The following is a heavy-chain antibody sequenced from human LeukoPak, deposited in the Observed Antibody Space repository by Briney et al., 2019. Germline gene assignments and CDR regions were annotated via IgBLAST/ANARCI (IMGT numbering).Heavy chain of an antibody. J-gene: IGHJ6*02. V-gene: IGHV3-7*01. Sequence: EGSLRLSCAASGFTFSSYWMSWVRQAPGKGLEWVANIKQDGSEKYYVDSVKGRFTISRDNAKNSLYLQMNSLRAEDTAVYYCARRADIVVVPAAIQYYGMDVWGQGTTVTVSS. CDR3: ARRADIVVVPAAIQYYGMDV. CDR2: IKQDGSEK. CDR1: GFTFSSYW. D-gene: IGHD2-2*01.